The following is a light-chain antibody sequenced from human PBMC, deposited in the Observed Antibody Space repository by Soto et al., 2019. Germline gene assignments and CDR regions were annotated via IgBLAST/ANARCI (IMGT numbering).Light chain of an antibody. Sequence: DIVMTQSPLSLPVTPGEPASISCRSSQSLLHDNGKNYMDWYVQKPGQSPQLLIYLGSNRASGVPDRFSGSGSGTDFTLKISRVEAEDVGVYYCMQPLQSWTFGQGTKVDNK. CDR3: MQPLQSWT. CDR2: LGS. V-gene: IGKV2-28*01. J-gene: IGKJ1*01. CDR1: QSLLHDNGKNY.